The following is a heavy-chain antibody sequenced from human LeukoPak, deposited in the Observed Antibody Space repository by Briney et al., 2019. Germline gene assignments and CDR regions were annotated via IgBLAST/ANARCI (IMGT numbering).Heavy chain of an antibody. D-gene: IGHD6-19*01. Sequence: GSLTLSCAASGFPFSSYSVNWVRQAPGKGLEGVSSISSSSSYIYYADSVEGRFTISRDNAKNSLYLQMNSLRAEDTAVYYCARDHHSSGWYPFDYWGQGTLVTVSS. J-gene: IGHJ4*02. CDR2: ISSSSSYI. CDR3: ARDHHSSGWYPFDY. V-gene: IGHV3-21*01. CDR1: GFPFSSYS.